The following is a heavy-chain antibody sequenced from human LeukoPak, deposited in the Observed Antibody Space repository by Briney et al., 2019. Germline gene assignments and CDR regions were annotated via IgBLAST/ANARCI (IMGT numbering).Heavy chain of an antibody. Sequence: GGSLRLSCAVSGFTFSNYWMSWVRQAPGKGLEWVANIKQDGSVKYYVDSVKGRFTISRENAKNSLYLQMDSLRVEDTAVYYCAKGHTTGYWGQGTLVTVSS. CDR1: GFTFSNYW. J-gene: IGHJ4*02. CDR3: AKGHTTGY. V-gene: IGHV3-7*01. CDR2: IKQDGSVK. D-gene: IGHD4-4*01.